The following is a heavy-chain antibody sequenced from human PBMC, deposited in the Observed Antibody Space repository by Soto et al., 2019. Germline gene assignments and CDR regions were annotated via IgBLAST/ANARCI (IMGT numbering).Heavy chain of an antibody. Sequence: GGSLRLSCVASGFSFTSYAMSWVRQAPGEGLEWVSGITGSGTSTYYADSVKGRFTISRDNSRNTLYLQMNSLRAEDTAVYYCANPSCVGDCYMTDYWGQGTLVTVSS. CDR3: ANPSCVGDCYMTDY. CDR1: GFSFTSYA. CDR2: ITGSGTST. V-gene: IGHV3-23*01. J-gene: IGHJ4*02. D-gene: IGHD2-21*02.